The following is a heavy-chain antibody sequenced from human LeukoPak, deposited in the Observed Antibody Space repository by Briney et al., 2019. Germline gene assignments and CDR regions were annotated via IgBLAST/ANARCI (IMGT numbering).Heavy chain of an antibody. J-gene: IGHJ4*02. V-gene: IGHV3-20*04. CDR1: GFTFNDYG. Sequence: GGSLRLSCAASGFTFNDYGMTWVRQAPGKGLEWVSGLNWNGDVTRYADAVKGRFTISRDNSKNTLYLQMNSLRAEDTAVYYCAKESSYDFWSGYYHYFDYWGQGTLVTVSS. D-gene: IGHD3-3*01. CDR3: AKESSYDFWSGYYHYFDY. CDR2: LNWNGDVT.